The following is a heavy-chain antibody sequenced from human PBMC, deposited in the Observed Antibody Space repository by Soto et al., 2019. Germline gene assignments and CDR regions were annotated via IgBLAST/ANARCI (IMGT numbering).Heavy chain of an antibody. CDR3: ARVDVLRFLEWLI. CDR1: GYTFTNYG. J-gene: IGHJ4*02. V-gene: IGHV1-18*04. D-gene: IGHD3-3*01. CDR2: ISAYNGNT. Sequence: APVKGSCKDSGYTFTNYGISWGRQAPGKGLEWMGWISAYNGNTNYAQNLQGRVTMTTDTSTSTAYMELRNLRSDDTAVYYCARVDVLRFLEWLIWGQGTLVTVSS.